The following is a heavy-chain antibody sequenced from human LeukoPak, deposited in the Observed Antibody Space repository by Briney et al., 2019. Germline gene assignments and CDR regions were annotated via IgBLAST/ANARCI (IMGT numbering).Heavy chain of an antibody. CDR2: IYHSGST. D-gene: IGHD3-22*01. CDR3: ARDGVIGGAFDS. J-gene: IGHJ3*02. Sequence: SETLSLTCAVSGGSISSGGYSWIWIRQPPGKGLEWIGYIYHSGSTYYNPSLNSRATISVDRSKNQFSLKLSSVTAADTAVYYCARDGVIGGAFDSWGRGTMVTASS. V-gene: IGHV4-30-2*01. CDR1: GGSISSGGYS.